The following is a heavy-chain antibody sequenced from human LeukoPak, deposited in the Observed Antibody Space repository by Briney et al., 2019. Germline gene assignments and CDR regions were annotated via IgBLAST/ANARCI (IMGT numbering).Heavy chain of an antibody. CDR2: IDWDDDK. CDR3: ARITPADYGGNYPNAFDI. Sequence: ESGPTLVNPTQTLTLTCTFSGFSLSTSGMCVSWIRQPPGKALEWLARIDWDDDKYYSTSLKTRLTISKDTSKNQVVLTMTNMDPVDTATYYCARITPADYGGNYPNAFDIWGQGTMVTVSS. D-gene: IGHD4-23*01. V-gene: IGHV2-70*11. CDR1: GFSLSTSGMC. J-gene: IGHJ3*02.